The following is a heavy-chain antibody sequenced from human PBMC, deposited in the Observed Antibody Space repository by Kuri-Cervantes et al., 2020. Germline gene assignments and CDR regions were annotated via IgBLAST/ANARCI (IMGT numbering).Heavy chain of an antibody. D-gene: IGHD3-22*01. Sequence: GGSLRLSCAASGFTFSSTHGMSWVRQAPGKGLEWVSSVSGSGDSTFYADSVKGRFTISRDNSKSMLWLQMNSLRAEDTAVYYCAKGLAMTMIGVVIDAFHVWGQGTLVTVSS. CDR3: AKGLAMTMIGVVIDAFHV. CDR2: VSGSGDST. CDR1: GFTFSSTHG. J-gene: IGHJ3*01. V-gene: IGHV3-23*01.